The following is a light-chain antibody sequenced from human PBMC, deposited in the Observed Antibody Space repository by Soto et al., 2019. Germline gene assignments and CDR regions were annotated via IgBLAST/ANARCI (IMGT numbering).Light chain of an antibody. CDR1: SGHSSYA. CDR2: LNSDGSH. V-gene: IGLV4-69*01. Sequence: QAVVTQSPXASASLGASVKLXXTLSSGHSSYAIAWHQQQPEKGPRYLMKLNSDGSHSKGDGIPDRFSGSSSGAERYLTISSLQSEDEADYYCQTWGTGIPWVFGGGTKLTVL. CDR3: QTWGTGIPWV. J-gene: IGLJ3*02.